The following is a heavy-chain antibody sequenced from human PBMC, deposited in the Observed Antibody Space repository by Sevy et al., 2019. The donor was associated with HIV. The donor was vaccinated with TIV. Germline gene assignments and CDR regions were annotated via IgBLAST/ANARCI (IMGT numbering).Heavy chain of an antibody. Sequence: GGSLRLSCAASGFIFSDYNYMIWIRQSPGKGLEWISYISSSGTKYYRESVKGRFTVSRDNAKNSLYLQMNNLRAEDTALYYCASAPKRCTSTSCPFDAFYMWGQGTIVTVSS. D-gene: IGHD2-2*01. CDR3: ASAPKRCTSTSCPFDAFYM. V-gene: IGHV3-11*01. CDR1: GFIFSDYNY. J-gene: IGHJ3*02. CDR2: ISSSGTK.